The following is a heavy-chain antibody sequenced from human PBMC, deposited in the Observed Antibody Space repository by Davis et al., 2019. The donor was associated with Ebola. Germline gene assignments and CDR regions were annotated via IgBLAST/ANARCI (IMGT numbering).Heavy chain of an antibody. D-gene: IGHD4-11*01. V-gene: IGHV1-69*13. CDR3: ARETVTFNWFDP. CDR1: GGTFSSYA. Sequence: AASVKVSCKASGGTFSSYAISWVRQAPGQGLEWMGGIIPIFGTANYAQKFQGRVTITADESTSTAYMELSSLRSEDTAVYYCARETVTFNWFDPWGQGTLVTVSS. J-gene: IGHJ5*02. CDR2: IIPIFGTA.